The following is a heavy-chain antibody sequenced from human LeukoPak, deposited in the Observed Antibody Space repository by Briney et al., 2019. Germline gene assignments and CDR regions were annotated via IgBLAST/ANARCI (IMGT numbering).Heavy chain of an antibody. J-gene: IGHJ4*02. CDR1: GLSFSNYA. D-gene: IGHD2-21*01. Sequence: GGSLRLSCAPTGLSFSNYAMYWVRKAPGKELEWVSAIGGTGGNIFYTDSVKGRFTISRDNSKNTLYLHMNSLRAEDTAIYYCVRDNYSYRLDVWGQGTLVTVSS. CDR3: VRDNYSYRLDV. CDR2: IGGTGGNI. V-gene: IGHV3-23*01.